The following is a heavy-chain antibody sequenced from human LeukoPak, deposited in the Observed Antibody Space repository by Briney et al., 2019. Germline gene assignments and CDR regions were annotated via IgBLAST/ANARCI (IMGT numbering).Heavy chain of an antibody. CDR1: GLTFSRYY. V-gene: IGHV3-74*01. CDR3: TRVVAGDEYSSSGY. J-gene: IGHJ4*02. CDR2: INSDWSGT. Sequence: GGSLRLSCAASGLTFSRYYMHWVRQAPGKGLVWVSRINSDWSGTTYADSVKGRLTVSRDNAKNTLYLQMDSLRVEDTAMYYCTRVVAGDEYSSSGYWGQGTLVTVCS. D-gene: IGHD6-13*01.